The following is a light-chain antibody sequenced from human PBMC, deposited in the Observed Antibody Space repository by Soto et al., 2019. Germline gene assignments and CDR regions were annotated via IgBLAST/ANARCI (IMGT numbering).Light chain of an antibody. CDR3: QSYDSRVV. CDR2: GXX. V-gene: IGLV1-40*01. Sequence: QSALTQPPSVSGAPGQRVTISCTGSSSNIGAGYDVHWYQQLPGTAXXXXXXGXXXXXXXXXXXXXGSXSGTXXSXAIXXXXXXXXADXYCQSYDSRVVFGGGTKLTVL. CDR1: SSNIGAGYD. J-gene: IGLJ2*01.